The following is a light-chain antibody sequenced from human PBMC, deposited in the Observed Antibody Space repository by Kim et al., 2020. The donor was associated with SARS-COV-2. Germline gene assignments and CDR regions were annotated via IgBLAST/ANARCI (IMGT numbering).Light chain of an antibody. CDR1: QGVGTN. CDR2: SAS. CDR3: QQYINWPPLT. Sequence: SPGETATLSCRASQGVGTNLAWYQQKPGQAPRLLIHSASSRASGIPARFSGSGSGTEFTLTISSLQSEDSAVYYCQQYINWPPLTFGGGTKVDIK. V-gene: IGKV3-15*01. J-gene: IGKJ4*01.